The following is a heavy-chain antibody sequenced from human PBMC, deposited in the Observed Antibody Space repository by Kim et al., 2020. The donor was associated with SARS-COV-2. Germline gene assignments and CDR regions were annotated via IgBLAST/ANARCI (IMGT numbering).Heavy chain of an antibody. J-gene: IGHJ4*02. CDR3: ARGRELLSSY. CDR2: ST. D-gene: IGHD1-26*01. Sequence: STNSNPSLKSRVTISVDTSKNQFSLKLSSVTAADTAVYYCARGRELLSSYWGQGTLVTVSS. V-gene: IGHV4-59*09.